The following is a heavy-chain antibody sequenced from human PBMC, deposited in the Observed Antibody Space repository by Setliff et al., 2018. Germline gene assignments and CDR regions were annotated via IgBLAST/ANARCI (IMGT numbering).Heavy chain of an antibody. V-gene: IGHV1-3*01. D-gene: IGHD2-15*01. CDR2: INGGNGNT. Sequence: WASVKVSCKASGYTFTTYAIHWVRQAPGQRLEWMGWINGGNGNTKYLEKFQGRVTFTRDTSASTAYMEVSSLRSEDAAVYFCSVVDLGDYWGQGTLVTVSS. CDR1: GYTFTTYA. CDR3: SVVDLGDY. J-gene: IGHJ4*02.